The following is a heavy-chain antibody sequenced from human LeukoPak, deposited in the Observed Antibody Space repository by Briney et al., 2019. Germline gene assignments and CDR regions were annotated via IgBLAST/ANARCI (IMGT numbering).Heavy chain of an antibody. D-gene: IGHD6-13*01. CDR2: ISSSSSYI. CDR1: GFTFSSYS. V-gene: IGHV3-21*01. J-gene: IGHJ4*02. CDR3: AREGAAAGMYYFDY. Sequence: PGGSLRLSCAASGFTFSSYSMNWVRQAPGKGLEWVSSISSSSSYIYYADSVKGRFTISRDNAKNSLYLQMNSLRAEDTAVYYCAREGAAAGMYYFDYWGQGTLVTVSS.